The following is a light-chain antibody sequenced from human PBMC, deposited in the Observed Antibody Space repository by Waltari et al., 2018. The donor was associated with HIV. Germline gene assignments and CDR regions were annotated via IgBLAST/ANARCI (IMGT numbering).Light chain of an antibody. CDR3: QQYNNWAPVT. V-gene: IGKV3-15*01. Sequence: EIVMTPSPATLSVSPGERVTLSCRASQSVSSNLAWYQQKRGQAPRLLIYGASTRATGIPARFSGSGSGTEFTLTISSLQSEDFAVYYCQQYNNWAPVTFGGGTKVEIK. CDR1: QSVSSN. CDR2: GAS. J-gene: IGKJ4*01.